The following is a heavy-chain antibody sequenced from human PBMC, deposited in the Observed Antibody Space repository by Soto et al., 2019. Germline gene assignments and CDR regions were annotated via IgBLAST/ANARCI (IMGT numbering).Heavy chain of an antibody. D-gene: IGHD1-26*01. CDR2: ISGDGSRT. CDR1: GFIFSSYW. J-gene: IGHJ6*02. Sequence: EVQVVESGGDSVQPGGSLRLSCATSGFIFSSYWMHWVSQAPWKGLVWVSRISGDGSRTNYADSVQGRFSISRDNAKNTLYLQMNSLRAEYAAVYYCARGLSGYYGMDVWGQGTTVSV. V-gene: IGHV3-74*01. CDR3: ARGLSGYYGMDV.